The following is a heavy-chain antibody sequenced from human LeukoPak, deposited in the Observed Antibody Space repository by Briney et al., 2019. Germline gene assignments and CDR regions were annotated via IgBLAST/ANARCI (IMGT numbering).Heavy chain of an antibody. CDR2: IYYDGST. CDR3: ARDRSRWDLLPFDY. D-gene: IGHD1-26*01. J-gene: IGHJ4*02. CDR1: GGSISSRSYY. V-gene: IGHV4-39*07. Sequence: PSETLSLTCTVSGGSISSRSYYWGWIRQPPGKGLEWIGNIYYDGSTYYNPSLKSRATISVDTSKNQLSLKLSSVTAADTAVYYCARDRSRWDLLPFDYWGQGALVTVSS.